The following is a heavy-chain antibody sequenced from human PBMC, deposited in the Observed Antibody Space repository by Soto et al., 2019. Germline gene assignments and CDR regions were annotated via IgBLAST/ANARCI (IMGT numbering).Heavy chain of an antibody. J-gene: IGHJ3*02. CDR3: APHVSCSGGICQYDAFAI. CDR2: VTADGGT. Sequence: EVQVLESGGGLVQPGGSLRLSCEGSGFTVSSHAMTWIRQAPGKGTEWVSTVTADGGTYYADSVKGRFAMSRDTSENTLNLQMNSLGAEDTAAYYCAPHVSCSGGICQYDAFAIRGQGTMVTVSS. CDR1: GFTVSSHA. V-gene: IGHV3-23*01. D-gene: IGHD2-15*01.